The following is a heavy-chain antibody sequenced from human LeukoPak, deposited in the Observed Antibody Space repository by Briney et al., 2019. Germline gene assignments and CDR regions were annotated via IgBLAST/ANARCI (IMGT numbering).Heavy chain of an antibody. CDR1: GFTVSSYW. D-gene: IGHD5-12*01. V-gene: IGHV3-7*01. J-gene: IGHJ4*02. CDR3: AGSSYDYLASFDY. CDR2: IKQDGSEK. Sequence: GGSLRLSCAASGFTVSSYWMSWVRQAPGKGLEWVANIKQDGSEKYYVDSVKGRFTISRDNAKNSLYLQMNSLRAEDTAVYYCAGSSYDYLASFDYWGQGTLVTVSS.